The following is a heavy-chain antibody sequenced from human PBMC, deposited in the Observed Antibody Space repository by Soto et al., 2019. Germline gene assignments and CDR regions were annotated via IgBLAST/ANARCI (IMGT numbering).Heavy chain of an antibody. Sequence: QVQLVQSGAEVKKPGASVKVSCKASGYTFTSYDINWVRQATGQGLEWMGWMNPNSGNTGYAQKFQARVTMTRNNSISKAYMELSSLRSEDTAVYYCARGRAVRGVMGYNWFDPWGQGTLVTVSS. CDR2: MNPNSGNT. D-gene: IGHD3-10*01. J-gene: IGHJ5*02. V-gene: IGHV1-8*01. CDR1: GYTFTSYD. CDR3: ARGRAVRGVMGYNWFDP.